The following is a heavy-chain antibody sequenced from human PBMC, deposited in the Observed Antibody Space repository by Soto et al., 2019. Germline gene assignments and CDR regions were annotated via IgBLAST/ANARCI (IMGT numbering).Heavy chain of an antibody. D-gene: IGHD3-3*01. V-gene: IGHV4-34*01. CDR3: ARGFGARFWRGYRSGMDV. CDR1: GGSFSGYY. Sequence: SETLSLSCAVYGGSFSGYYWSWIRQPPGKGLEWIGEINHSGSTNYNPSLKSRVTISVDTSKNQFSLKLSSVTAADTAVYYCARGFGARFWRGYRSGMDVWGQGTTVTVS. J-gene: IGHJ6*02. CDR2: INHSGST.